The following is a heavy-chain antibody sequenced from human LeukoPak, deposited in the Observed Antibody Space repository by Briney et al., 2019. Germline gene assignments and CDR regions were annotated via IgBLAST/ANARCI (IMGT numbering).Heavy chain of an antibody. J-gene: IGHJ6*03. CDR1: GGTFSSYA. Sequence: SVKVSCKASGGTFSSYAISWVRQAPGQGLEWMGGIIPIFGTANYAQKFQGRVTITADKSTSTAYMELSSLRSEDTAVYYCASDYGSGREVYMDVWGKGTTVTVSS. V-gene: IGHV1-69*06. CDR3: ASDYGSGREVYMDV. D-gene: IGHD3-10*01. CDR2: IIPIFGTA.